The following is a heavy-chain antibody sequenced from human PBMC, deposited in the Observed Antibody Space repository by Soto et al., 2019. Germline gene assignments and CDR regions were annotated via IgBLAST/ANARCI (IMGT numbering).Heavy chain of an antibody. J-gene: IGHJ4*02. V-gene: IGHV3-23*01. CDR2: ISGSGGST. CDR3: AKDYSSSSLYPLWDY. Sequence: GGSLRLSCAASGFTFSSYAMSWVRQAPGKGLEWVSAISGSGGSTYYADSVKGRFTISRDNSKNTLYLQMNSLRAEDTAVYYCAKDYSSSSLYPLWDYWGQGTLVTVSS. CDR1: GFTFSSYA. D-gene: IGHD6-6*01.